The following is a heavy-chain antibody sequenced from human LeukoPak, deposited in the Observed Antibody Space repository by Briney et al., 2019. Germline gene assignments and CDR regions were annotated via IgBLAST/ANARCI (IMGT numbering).Heavy chain of an antibody. Sequence: PSETLSLTCAVYGGSFSGYYWSWIRQPPGKGPEWIGEINHSGSTNYNPSLKSRVTISVDTSKNQFSLKLSSVTAADTAVYYCARGSPYYYGSGNWFDPWGQGTLVTVSS. J-gene: IGHJ5*02. CDR1: GGSFSGYY. D-gene: IGHD3-10*01. V-gene: IGHV4-34*01. CDR3: ARGSPYYYGSGNWFDP. CDR2: INHSGST.